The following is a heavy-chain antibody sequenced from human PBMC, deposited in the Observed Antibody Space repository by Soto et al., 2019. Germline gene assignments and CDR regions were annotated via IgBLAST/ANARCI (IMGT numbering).Heavy chain of an antibody. CDR1: GGFVSSGSYY. V-gene: IGHV4-34*01. Sequence: QVQLQQWGAGLLKPSETLSLTCAVYGGFVSSGSYYWSWIRQPPGKGLEWIGEMSHSGGTHFNPSLQIRVTISVYTSKYQFSLGMISVTAAYTALYYCACVERGTVTTVVDAFDIWGPGTMVTVSS. CDR3: ACVERGTVTTVVDAFDI. CDR2: MSHSGGT. J-gene: IGHJ3*02. D-gene: IGHD1-1*01.